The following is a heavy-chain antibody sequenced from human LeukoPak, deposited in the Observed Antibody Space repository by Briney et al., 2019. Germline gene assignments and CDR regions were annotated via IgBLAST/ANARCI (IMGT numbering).Heavy chain of an antibody. D-gene: IGHD5-24*01. J-gene: IGHJ6*02. CDR3: AKDRSQEAIYKGALDV. V-gene: IGHV3-30-3*01. CDR2: IASDGTKA. CDR1: GFTFSNHA. Sequence: GGSLRLSCVASGFTFSNHAMHWVRQAPGKGLEWVATIASDGTKAYYADSVKGRFSISRDNSKNTVDLQMNTLRTEDTAIYYCAKDRSQEAIYKGALDVWGQGTTVTVSS.